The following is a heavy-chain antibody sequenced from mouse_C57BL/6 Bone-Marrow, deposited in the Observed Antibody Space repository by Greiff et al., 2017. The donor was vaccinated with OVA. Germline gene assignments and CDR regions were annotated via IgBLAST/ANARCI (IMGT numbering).Heavy chain of an antibody. CDR3: ARPITTVVATDRYYFDY. V-gene: IGHV5-17*01. Sequence: EVQLVESGGGLVKPGGSLKLSCAASGFTFSDYGMHWVRQAPEKGLEWVAYISSGSSTIYYADTVKGRFTISRDNAKNTLFLQMTSLRSEDTAMYYCARPITTVVATDRYYFDYWGQGTTLTVSS. D-gene: IGHD1-1*01. CDR1: GFTFSDYG. CDR2: ISSGSSTI. J-gene: IGHJ2*01.